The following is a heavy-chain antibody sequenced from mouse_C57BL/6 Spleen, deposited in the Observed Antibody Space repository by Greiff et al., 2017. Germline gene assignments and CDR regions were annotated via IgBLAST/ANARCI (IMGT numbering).Heavy chain of an antibody. J-gene: IGHJ4*01. V-gene: IGHV1-62-3*01. D-gene: IGHD5-1*01. CDR3: ARGSTCDSYAMDY. CDR1: GYTFTDYC. Sequence: VQLQQSGAELVKPGASVKLSCKASGYTFTDYCMHWVKQRPGQGLEWIGRIDPESGGTKYNQKFKGKATLTVDQSSSTAYMQLSSLTSEDSAVXYCARGSTCDSYAMDYWGQGTSVTVSS. CDR2: IDPESGGT.